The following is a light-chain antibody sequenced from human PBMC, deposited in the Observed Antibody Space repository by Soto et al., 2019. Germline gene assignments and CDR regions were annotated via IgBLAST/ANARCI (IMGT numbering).Light chain of an antibody. CDR2: DVT. Sequence: QSDLTQPPSASGSPGQSVTISCTGTSSDVGGYNYVSWYQQHPGKAPKLMIYDVTRRPSGVPDRFSASKSGNTASLTVSGLQAEDEADYYCSSSAGSNTLVFGGGTKLTVL. V-gene: IGLV2-8*01. CDR1: SSDVGGYNY. J-gene: IGLJ2*01. CDR3: SSSAGSNTLV.